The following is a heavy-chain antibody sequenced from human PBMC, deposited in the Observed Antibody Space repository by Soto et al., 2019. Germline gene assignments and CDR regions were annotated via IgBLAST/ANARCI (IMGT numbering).Heavy chain of an antibody. CDR1: GYSFTSYV. V-gene: IGHV1-3*01. CDR3: ARQMCQDFDL. Sequence: QVQLVQSGAEVKKPGASVKVSCKASGYSFTSYVLQWVRQAPGQRLEWMGWINGGNDNTKYSQKFQGRVTITRDTSASTAYMELSSLRSEDTAVYYCARQMCQDFDLWGQGTLVNVS. J-gene: IGHJ4*02. CDR2: INGGNDNT.